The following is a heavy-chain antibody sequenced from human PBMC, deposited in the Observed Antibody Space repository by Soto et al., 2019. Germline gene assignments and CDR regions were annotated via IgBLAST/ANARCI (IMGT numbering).Heavy chain of an antibody. CDR1: GFTFGDYG. CDR3: VKRAYCTTLKRQGFDN. D-gene: IGHD2-8*01. J-gene: IGHJ4*02. CDR2: VGRNGNGI. V-gene: IGHV3-23*05. Sequence: PGGSLRLSCEASGFTFGDYGMNWVRQAPRTGLEWVSGVGRNGNGIYYADSVKGRFSISRDNSKNTVHLQMNSLRVEDTALYYCVKRAYCTTLKRQGFDNWGQGTLVTVSS.